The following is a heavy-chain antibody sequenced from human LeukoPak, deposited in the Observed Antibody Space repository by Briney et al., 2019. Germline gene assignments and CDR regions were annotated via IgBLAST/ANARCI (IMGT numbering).Heavy chain of an antibody. Sequence: SVKVSCKASGGTFSSYAISWVRQAPGQGLEWMGGIIPIFGTANYAQKFQGRVTITADESTSTAYMELSSLRSEDTAVYYCARAPDYGDPLYWFDPWGQGTLVTVSS. D-gene: IGHD4-17*01. V-gene: IGHV1-69*13. CDR1: GGTFSSYA. CDR3: ARAPDYGDPLYWFDP. J-gene: IGHJ5*02. CDR2: IIPIFGTA.